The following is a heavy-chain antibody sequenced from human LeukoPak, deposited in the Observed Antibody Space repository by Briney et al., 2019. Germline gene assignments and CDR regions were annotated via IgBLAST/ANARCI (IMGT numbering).Heavy chain of an antibody. J-gene: IGHJ6*02. CDR3: ARDYFSGTAMVTTRSGYYGMDV. CDR2: ISSSTTTI. CDR1: GFTFSSYS. Sequence: GGSLRLSCAASGFTFSSYSMNWVRQAPGKGLEWVSYISSSTTTIYYADSVKGRFTLSRDNAKNSLYLQMNSLRAEDTAVYYCARDYFSGTAMVTTRSGYYGMDVWGQGTTVTVSS. V-gene: IGHV3-48*01. D-gene: IGHD5-18*01.